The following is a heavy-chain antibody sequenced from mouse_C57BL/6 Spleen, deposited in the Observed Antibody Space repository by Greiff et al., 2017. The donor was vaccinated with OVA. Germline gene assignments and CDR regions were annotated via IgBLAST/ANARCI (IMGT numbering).Heavy chain of an antibody. V-gene: IGHV5-17*01. CDR1: GFTFSDYG. Sequence: EVQLVESGGGLVKPGGSLKLSCAASGFTFSDYGMHWVRQAPEKGLEWVAYISSGSSTIYYADTVKGRFTISRDNAKNTLFLQMTSLRSEDTAMYYCARYTVVAYYYAMDYWGQGTSVTVSS. J-gene: IGHJ4*01. D-gene: IGHD1-1*01. CDR2: ISSGSSTI. CDR3: ARYTVVAYYYAMDY.